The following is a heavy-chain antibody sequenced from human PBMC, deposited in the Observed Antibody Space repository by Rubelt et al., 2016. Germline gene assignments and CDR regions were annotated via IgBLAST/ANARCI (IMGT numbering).Heavy chain of an antibody. CDR2: IYYSGRP. CDR1: GGSISSSSYY. D-gene: IGHD3-3*01. V-gene: IGHV4-39*07. CDR3: ARAYDFWSGYLVS. Sequence: QLQLQESGPGLVKPSETLSLTCTVSGGSISSSSYYWGWIRQPPGKGLEWIGTIYYSGRPYYNPALSGRVTRSWDTARNQFSLKLGSVTAADTAVYYCARAYDFWSGYLVSWGQGTLVTVSS. J-gene: IGHJ5*02.